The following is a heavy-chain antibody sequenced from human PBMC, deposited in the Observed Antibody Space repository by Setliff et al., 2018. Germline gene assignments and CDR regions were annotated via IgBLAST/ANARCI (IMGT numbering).Heavy chain of an antibody. Sequence: GASVKVSCKASGYSFTSNDINWVRQATGQGPEWMGWLNPSSGNTGYAPKFQGRVTITRSTSLSTAYMELSSLRSEDTAIYYCARGPLHYDFWSGYYTVSWFDPWGQGTLVTVSS. J-gene: IGHJ5*02. CDR2: LNPSSGNT. V-gene: IGHV1-8*03. D-gene: IGHD3-3*01. CDR1: GYSFTSND. CDR3: ARGPLHYDFWSGYYTVSWFDP.